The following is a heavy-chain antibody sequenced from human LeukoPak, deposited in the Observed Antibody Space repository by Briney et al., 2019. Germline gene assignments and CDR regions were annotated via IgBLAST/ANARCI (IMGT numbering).Heavy chain of an antibody. CDR3: TPDCVGDTDFDY. V-gene: IGHV3-15*01. D-gene: IGHD1-26*01. Sequence: GGSLRLSCAASGFTFSNAWRRWVRQAPGKGLEWVGRIKSKTDGGTTDYAAPVKGRFTISRDDSKNTLYLQMNSLKTEDTAVYYCTPDCVGDTDFDYWGQGTLVTVSS. J-gene: IGHJ4*02. CDR2: IKSKTDGGTT. CDR1: GFTFSNAW.